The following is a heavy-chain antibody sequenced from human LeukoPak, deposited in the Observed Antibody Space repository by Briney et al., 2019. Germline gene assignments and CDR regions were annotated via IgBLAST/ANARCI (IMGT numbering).Heavy chain of an antibody. CDR3: ARYCGGDCYGMDV. CDR2: IKQDGSEK. V-gene: IGHV3-7*01. Sequence: GGSLRLSCAASGFTFSNYYMTWIRQPPGKGLEWVANIKQDGSEKDYVDSVKGRFTISRDNAKNSLYLQMNSLRAEDTAVYYCARYCGGDCYGMDVWGQGTTVTVSS. J-gene: IGHJ6*02. CDR1: GFTFSNYY. D-gene: IGHD2-21*01.